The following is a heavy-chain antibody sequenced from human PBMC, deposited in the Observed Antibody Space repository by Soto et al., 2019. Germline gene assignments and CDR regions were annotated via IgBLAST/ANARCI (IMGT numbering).Heavy chain of an antibody. J-gene: IGHJ6*03. V-gene: IGHV3-33*01. CDR3: ARENTVTTYYYMDV. CDR1: GFTFSSYG. Sequence: PGGSLRVSCAAAGFTFSSYGRHWVRQAPGKGLEWVAVIWYDGSNKYYADSVKGRFTISRDNSKNTLYLQMNSLRAEDTAVYYCARENTVTTYYYMDVWGKGTTVTVSS. D-gene: IGHD4-4*01. CDR2: IWYDGSNK.